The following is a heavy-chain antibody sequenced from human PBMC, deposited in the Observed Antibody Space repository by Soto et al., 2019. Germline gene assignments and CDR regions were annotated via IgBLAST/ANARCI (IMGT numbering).Heavy chain of an antibody. V-gene: IGHV4-59*01. CDR1: GGSISSYY. Sequence: SETLSLTCTVSGGSISSYYWSWIRQPPGKGLEWIGYIYYSGSTNYNPSLKSRVTISVDTSKNQLSLKLSSVTAADTAVYYCARALGVVPAAMYWFGPWGQGTLVTVSS. CDR3: ARALGVVPAAMYWFGP. CDR2: IYYSGST. J-gene: IGHJ5*02. D-gene: IGHD2-2*01.